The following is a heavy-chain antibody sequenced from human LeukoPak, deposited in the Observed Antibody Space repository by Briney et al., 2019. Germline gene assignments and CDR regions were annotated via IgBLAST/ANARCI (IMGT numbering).Heavy chain of an antibody. V-gene: IGHV1-2*02. D-gene: IGHD1-26*01. CDR3: ATTESGSYYPLDY. CDR2: INPNSGAT. CDR1: GYTFTGYY. J-gene: IGHJ4*02. Sequence: ASVKVSCMASGYTFTGYYLHWVRQAPGQGLEWMGWINPNSGATNYAQKSQGRVTMTRDRSISTAYMELSRLRSDGTAVYYCATTESGSYYPLDYWGQGTLVTVSS.